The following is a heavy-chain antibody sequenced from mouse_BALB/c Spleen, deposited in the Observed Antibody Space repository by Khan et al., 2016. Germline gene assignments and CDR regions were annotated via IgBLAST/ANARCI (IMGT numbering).Heavy chain of an antibody. D-gene: IGHD2-3*01. CDR2: IPPGNGDI. Sequence: QVQLQQSDAELVKPGASVKISCKASGYTFTDHAIHWVKQKPEQGLEWIGYIPPGNGDIKYNEKLKGKAILTADISSSTAYMQLNSLTSEDSAVYFCKGPDGSLAYWGQGTTVTVSS. CDR3: KGPDGSLAY. V-gene: IGHV1S53*02. J-gene: IGHJ2*01. CDR1: GYTFTDHA.